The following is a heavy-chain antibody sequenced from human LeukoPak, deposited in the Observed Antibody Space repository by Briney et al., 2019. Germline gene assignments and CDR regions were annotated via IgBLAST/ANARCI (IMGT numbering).Heavy chain of an antibody. J-gene: IGHJ4*02. CDR3: TRDSSYGDYSTAFDY. D-gene: IGHD4-17*01. V-gene: IGHV3-23*01. CDR1: GFIFSSYA. Sequence: GGSLRLSCAASGFIFSSYAMTWVRQAPGKGLEWVSSSGSTTDYSDSVKGRFTISRDNSKNTLYLQMNSLSAGDTAVYYCTRDSSYGDYSTAFDYWGQGALVTVSS. CDR2: SGSTT.